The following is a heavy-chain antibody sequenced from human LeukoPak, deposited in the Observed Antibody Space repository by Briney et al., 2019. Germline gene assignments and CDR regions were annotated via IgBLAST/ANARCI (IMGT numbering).Heavy chain of an antibody. CDR3: GKVGGTSNS. CDR2: FCYSGRT. CDR1: GASISTHY. V-gene: IGHV4-59*11. J-gene: IGHJ4*02. D-gene: IGHD4-23*01. Sequence: SETLSLTCTVSGASISTHYWSWIRQPPGKGLEWIGDFCYSGRTNYNPSLQSRVTISLDTSENQFSLKMSAVHASDTAMYYCGKVGGTSNSWGQGTRVTVSS.